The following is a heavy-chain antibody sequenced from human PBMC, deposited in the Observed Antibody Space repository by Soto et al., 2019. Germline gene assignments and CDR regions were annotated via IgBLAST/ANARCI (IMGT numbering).Heavy chain of an antibody. CDR1: GFGFTNSW. D-gene: IGHD2-2*01. CDR3: TSAGQYCTSTTCKAY. CDR2: IKSKNDGGTT. V-gene: IGHV3-15*07. J-gene: IGHJ4*01. Sequence: EVQVVESGGGLVKPGGSLRLSCAASGFGFTNSWMNWVRQAPGKGLEWVGRIKSKNDGGTTDYAAPVQGRFTISRDDSKTTIYLQMNSLKTEDTAVYYCTSAGQYCTSTTCKAYWGHGTPVTVSS.